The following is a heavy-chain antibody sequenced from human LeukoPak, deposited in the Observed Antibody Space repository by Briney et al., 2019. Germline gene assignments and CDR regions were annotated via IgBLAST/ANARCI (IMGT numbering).Heavy chain of an antibody. Sequence: PGGSLRLSCAASGFTFSSYGMHWVRQAPGKGLEWVAFIRYDGSNKYYADSVKGRFTISRDNSKNALYLQMNSLRAEDTAVYYCAKAQLERREDFYFDYWGQGTLVTVSS. CDR2: IRYDGSNK. D-gene: IGHD1-1*01. CDR1: GFTFSSYG. J-gene: IGHJ4*02. CDR3: AKAQLERREDFYFDY. V-gene: IGHV3-30*02.